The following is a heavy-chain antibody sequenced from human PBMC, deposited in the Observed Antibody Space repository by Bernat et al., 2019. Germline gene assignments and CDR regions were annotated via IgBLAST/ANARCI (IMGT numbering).Heavy chain of an antibody. Sequence: QGELVQSGTEMKKLGASVRVSCKAPGFIFTSNGFAWVRQAHGQGLEWMGRVSAYNGDTPYAQKFQGRVLMTTDSSTTTAYMELKNLRSDDTAVYFCATTSVSLYWYFDLWGRGTLVTVSS. CDR2: VSAYNGDT. CDR1: GFIFTSNG. V-gene: IGHV1-18*01. J-gene: IGHJ2*01. CDR3: ATTSVSLYWYFDL.